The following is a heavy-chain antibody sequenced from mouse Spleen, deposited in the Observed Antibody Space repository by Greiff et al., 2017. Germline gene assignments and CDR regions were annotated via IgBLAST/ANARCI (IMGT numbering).Heavy chain of an antibody. CDR1: GYTFTSYG. Sequence: QVQLQQSGAELARPGASVKLSCKASGYTFTSYGISWVKQRTGQGLEWIGEIYPRSGNTYYNEKFKGKATLTADKSSSTAYMELRSLTSEDSAVYFCARTSPATVVDPHWYFDVWGAGTTVTVSS. V-gene: IGHV1-81*01. D-gene: IGHD1-1*01. J-gene: IGHJ1*01. CDR2: IYPRSGNT. CDR3: ARTSPATVVDPHWYFDV.